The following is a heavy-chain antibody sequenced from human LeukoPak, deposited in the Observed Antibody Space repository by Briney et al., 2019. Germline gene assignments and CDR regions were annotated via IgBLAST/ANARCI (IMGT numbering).Heavy chain of an antibody. CDR3: ALYSGYDPKFDY. V-gene: IGHV4-59*08. D-gene: IGHD5-12*01. J-gene: IGHJ4*02. Sequence: SETLSLTCTVSGGSISIYYWTWIRQPPGKGLEWIGYIYYSGSTNYNPSLKSRVTISVDTSKSQFSLKLSSVTAADTAVYYCALYSGYDPKFDYWGQGTLVTVSS. CDR1: GGSISIYY. CDR2: IYYSGST.